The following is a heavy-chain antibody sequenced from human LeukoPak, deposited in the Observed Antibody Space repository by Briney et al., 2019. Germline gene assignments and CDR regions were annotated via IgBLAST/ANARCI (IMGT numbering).Heavy chain of an antibody. D-gene: IGHD3-10*01. CDR3: ARDMSLLWFGDPFDY. V-gene: IGHV3-48*02. CDR2: ISSSSSIL. J-gene: IGHJ4*02. Sequence: GGSLRLSCAASGFTVSSNYMSWVRQAPGKGLEWISYISSSSSILYYADSVKGRFTVSRDNARNSLYLQMNSLRDEDTAVYYCARDMSLLWFGDPFDYWGQGTLVTVSS. CDR1: GFTVSSNY.